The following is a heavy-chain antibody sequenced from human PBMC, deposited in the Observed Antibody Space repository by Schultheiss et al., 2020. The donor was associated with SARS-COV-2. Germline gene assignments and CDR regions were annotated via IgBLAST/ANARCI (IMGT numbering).Heavy chain of an antibody. V-gene: IGHV3-48*01. Sequence: GGSLRLSCAVSGFTFSSYSMNWVRQAPGKGLEWVSYMSSSSTIYYADSVKGRFTISRDNDKNSLYLQMNSLRAEDTAVYYCARERGSIKEGKYYFDYWGQGTLVTVSS. CDR2: MSSSSTI. CDR3: ARERGSIKEGKYYFDY. D-gene: IGHD2/OR15-2a*01. J-gene: IGHJ4*02. CDR1: GFTFSSYS.